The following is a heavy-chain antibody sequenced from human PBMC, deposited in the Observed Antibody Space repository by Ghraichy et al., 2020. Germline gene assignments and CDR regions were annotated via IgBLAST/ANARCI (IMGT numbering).Heavy chain of an antibody. V-gene: IGHV4-59*08. J-gene: IGHJ3*02. CDR3: ARQMPPDSGRCQECTGFDI. CDR2: IYNSGNS. CDR1: GVFISAYY. D-gene: IGHD6-19*01. Sequence: SETLSLTCTVSGVFISAYYWSWIRQPPGKGLEWIGHIYNSGNSNYNHFLKSRVTISADTSKNQVSLKLSAVTAADTAVYFCARQMPPDSGRCQECTGFDIWGQGTMVTVSS.